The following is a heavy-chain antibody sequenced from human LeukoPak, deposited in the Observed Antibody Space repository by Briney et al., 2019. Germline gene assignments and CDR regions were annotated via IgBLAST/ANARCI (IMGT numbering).Heavy chain of an antibody. CDR3: ARDRYYFDY. D-gene: IGHD1-14*01. CDR2: IKQDGSEK. Sequence: HPGRSLRLSCAASGFTFSTYAMHWFRQAPGKGLEWVANIKQDGSEKYYVDSVKGRFTISRDNAKNSLYLQMNSLRAEDTAVYYCARDRYYFDYWGQGTLVTVSS. CDR1: GFTFSTYA. J-gene: IGHJ4*02. V-gene: IGHV3-7*01.